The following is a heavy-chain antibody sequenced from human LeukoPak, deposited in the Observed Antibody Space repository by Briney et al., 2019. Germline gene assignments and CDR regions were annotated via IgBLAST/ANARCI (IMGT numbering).Heavy chain of an antibody. J-gene: IGHJ4*02. CDR3: AREGSGYDYPHFDY. Sequence: SETLSLTCTVSGGSISSYYWSWIRQPAGKGLEWIGRIYSSGSTDYNPSLKSRVTMSVDTSKNKFSLKLSSVTAADTAVYYCAREGSGYDYPHFDYWGQGTLVTVSS. V-gene: IGHV4-4*07. D-gene: IGHD5-12*01. CDR2: IYSSGST. CDR1: GGSISSYY.